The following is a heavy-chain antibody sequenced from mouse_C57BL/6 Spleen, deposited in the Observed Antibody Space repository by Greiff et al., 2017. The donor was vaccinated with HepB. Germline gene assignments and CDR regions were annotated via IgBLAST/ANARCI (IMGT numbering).Heavy chain of an antibody. V-gene: IGHV1-55*01. CDR3: ARVYYGSSPYWYFDV. J-gene: IGHJ1*03. CDR1: GYTFTSYW. D-gene: IGHD1-1*01. CDR2: IYPGSGST. Sequence: QVQLQQSGAELVKPGASVKMSCKASGYTFTSYWITWVKQRPGQGLEWIGDIYPGSGSTNYNEKFKSKATLTVDTSSSTAYMQLSSLTSEDSAVYDCARVYYGSSPYWYFDVWGTGTTVTVSS.